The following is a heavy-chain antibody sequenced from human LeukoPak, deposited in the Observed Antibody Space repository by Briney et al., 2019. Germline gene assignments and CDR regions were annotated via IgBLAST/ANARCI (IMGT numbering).Heavy chain of an antibody. J-gene: IGHJ4*02. D-gene: IGHD2-2*01. Sequence: GGSLRLSCAASGFTFSSSAMHWVRQAPGKGLECVAFIQSDGSYKHYSDSVKGRFTISRDNSKNTLYLEMNSLRVVDTGVCYCATHCSGTTCHRDYWGQGTLVTVSS. CDR2: IQSDGSYK. CDR3: ATHCSGTTCHRDY. V-gene: IGHV3-30*02. CDR1: GFTFSSSA.